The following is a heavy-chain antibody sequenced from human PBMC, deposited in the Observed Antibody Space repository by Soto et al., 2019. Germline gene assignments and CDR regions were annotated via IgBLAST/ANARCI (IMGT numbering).Heavy chain of an antibody. Sequence: SGLRGEPTQTLTLTCTFSGFSLSTSGVGVGWIRQPPGKALEWLALIYWNDDKRYSPSLKSRLTITKDTSKNQVVLTMTNMDPVDTATYYCAHESSRGAFDIWGQGTMVTVSS. CDR2: IYWNDDK. V-gene: IGHV2-5*01. CDR3: AHESSRGAFDI. D-gene: IGHD6-13*01. CDR1: GFSLSTSGVG. J-gene: IGHJ3*02.